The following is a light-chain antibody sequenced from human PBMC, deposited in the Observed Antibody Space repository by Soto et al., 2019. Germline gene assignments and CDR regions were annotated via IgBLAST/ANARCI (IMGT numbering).Light chain of an antibody. V-gene: IGKV3-11*01. CDR2: DST. CDR3: QQRNVWPPIT. J-gene: IGKJ5*01. Sequence: VLTQSAATLSLSTGERATLSCRASQSIHTSLAWYQQKPGQPPRLVVYDSTLRANGVPDRFGGSRSGTEFTLTINNLEPEDFAVYYCQQRNVWPPITFGQRTRLEIK. CDR1: QSIHTS.